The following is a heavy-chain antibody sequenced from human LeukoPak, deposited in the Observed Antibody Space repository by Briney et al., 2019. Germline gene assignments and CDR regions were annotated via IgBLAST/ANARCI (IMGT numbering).Heavy chain of an antibody. Sequence: GASVKVSCKASGYTFTSYDINWVRQATGQGLEWMGWMNPNSGNTGYAQKFQGRVTMTRNTSISTAYMELSSLRSEDTAVYYCARSDRIAAAGMFYYYGMDVWGQGTTVTVSS. V-gene: IGHV1-8*01. CDR2: MNPNSGNT. J-gene: IGHJ6*02. D-gene: IGHD6-13*01. CDR3: ARSDRIAAAGMFYYYGMDV. CDR1: GYTFTSYD.